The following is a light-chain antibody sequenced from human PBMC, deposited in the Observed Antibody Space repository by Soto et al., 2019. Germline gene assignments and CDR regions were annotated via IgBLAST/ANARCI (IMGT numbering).Light chain of an antibody. Sequence: EIVLTQSPATLSLSPGERATLSCRASQSVSSYLAWYQQKPGQAPRLLIYDASNRATCIPARFSGSGSGSDFTLTISSLEPEDFEIYYCQQRSNWPPVTFGGGTKLEIK. J-gene: IGKJ4*01. CDR1: QSVSSY. CDR3: QQRSNWPPVT. V-gene: IGKV3-11*01. CDR2: DAS.